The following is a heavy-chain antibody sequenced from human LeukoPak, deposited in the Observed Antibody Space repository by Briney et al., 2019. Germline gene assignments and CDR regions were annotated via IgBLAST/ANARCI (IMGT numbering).Heavy chain of an antibody. J-gene: IGHJ1*01. Sequence: GGSLRLSCAASGFTFSSYAMSWVRQAPGKGLEWVSAIGGSGGSTYYADSVKGRFTISRDNSKNTLYLQMNSLRAEDTAVYYCAKDAYCSGGSCYPGQPEYFQHWGQGTLVTVSS. V-gene: IGHV3-23*01. D-gene: IGHD2-15*01. CDR3: AKDAYCSGGSCYPGQPEYFQH. CDR1: GFTFSSYA. CDR2: IGGSGGST.